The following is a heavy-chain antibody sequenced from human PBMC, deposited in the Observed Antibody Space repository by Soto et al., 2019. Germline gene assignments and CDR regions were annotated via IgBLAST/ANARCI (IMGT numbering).Heavy chain of an antibody. D-gene: IGHD1-26*01. CDR1: GYTFTSYY. CDR3: ARDAVPVGAPDNWFDP. Sequence: QVQLVQSGAEVKKPGASVKVSCKASGYTFTSYYMHWVRQAPGQGLEWMGIINPSGGSTSYAQKFQGRVTMTRDTSTSTVYMELSSLRSEDTAVYYCARDAVPVGAPDNWFDPWGQGTLVTVSS. CDR2: INPSGGST. V-gene: IGHV1-46*01. J-gene: IGHJ5*02.